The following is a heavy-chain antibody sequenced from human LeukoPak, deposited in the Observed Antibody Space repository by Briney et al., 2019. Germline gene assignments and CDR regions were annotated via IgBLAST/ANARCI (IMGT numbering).Heavy chain of an antibody. V-gene: IGHV4-30-4*01. Sequence: SETLSLTCTVSGGSISSGDYYWSWIRQPPGKGLEWIGYIYYSGSTYYNPSLKSRVPISVDTSKNQFSLKLSSVTAADTAVYYCARDGHGDGDAFDIWGQGTMVTVSS. CDR3: ARDGHGDGDAFDI. CDR1: GGSISSGDYY. J-gene: IGHJ3*02. D-gene: IGHD4-17*01. CDR2: IYYSGST.